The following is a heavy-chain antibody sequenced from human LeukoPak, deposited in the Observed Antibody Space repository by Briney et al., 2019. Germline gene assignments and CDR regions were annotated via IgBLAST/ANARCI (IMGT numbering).Heavy chain of an antibody. CDR3: ARSVAGTFYYFDY. D-gene: IGHD6-19*01. Sequence: ASVKVSCKASGYTFTGYYMHWVRQAPGQGLEWMGRINPNSGGTNYAQKFQGRVTMTRDTSISTAYMELSRLRSDDTAVYYCARSVAGTFYYFDYWGQGTLLTVSS. J-gene: IGHJ4*02. CDR1: GYTFTGYY. V-gene: IGHV1-2*06. CDR2: INPNSGGT.